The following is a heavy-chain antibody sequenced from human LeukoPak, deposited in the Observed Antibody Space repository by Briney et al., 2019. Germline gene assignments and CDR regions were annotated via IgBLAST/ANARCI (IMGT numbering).Heavy chain of an antibody. Sequence: GESLKISCKGSGYSFTSYWIGWVRQMPGKGLEWMGIIYPGDSDTRYSPSFQGQVTISVDKSISTAYLQWSSLKASDTAMYYCARPRTTVTTPDAFDIWGQGTMVTVSS. V-gene: IGHV5-51*01. CDR1: GYSFTSYW. J-gene: IGHJ3*02. CDR2: IYPGDSDT. CDR3: ARPRTTVTTPDAFDI. D-gene: IGHD4-17*01.